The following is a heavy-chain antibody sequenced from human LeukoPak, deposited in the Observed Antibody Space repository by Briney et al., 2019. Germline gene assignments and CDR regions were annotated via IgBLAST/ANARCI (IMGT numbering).Heavy chain of an antibody. CDR1: GYTFTGYY. Sequence: GASVKVSCKASGYTFTGYYMHWVRQAPGQGLEWMGWINPNSGGTNYAQKFQGRVTMTRDTSISIAYMELSRLRSDDTAVYYCARDQDLRSSLDYWGQGTLVTVSS. V-gene: IGHV1-2*02. D-gene: IGHD6-6*01. J-gene: IGHJ4*02. CDR2: INPNSGGT. CDR3: ARDQDLRSSLDY.